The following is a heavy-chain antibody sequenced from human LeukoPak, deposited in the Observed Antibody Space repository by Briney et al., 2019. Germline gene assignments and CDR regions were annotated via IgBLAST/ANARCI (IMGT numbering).Heavy chain of an antibody. V-gene: IGHV3-7*01. Sequence: GGSLRLSCAASGLTFSSYWMSWVRQAPGKGLEWVANIKQDGSEKFYVDSVKGRFTISRDNAKNSLYLQMNSLRAEDTAVYYCARVAVYYFDYWGQGTLVTVSS. J-gene: IGHJ4*02. D-gene: IGHD6-19*01. CDR1: GLTFSSYW. CDR3: ARVAVYYFDY. CDR2: IKQDGSEK.